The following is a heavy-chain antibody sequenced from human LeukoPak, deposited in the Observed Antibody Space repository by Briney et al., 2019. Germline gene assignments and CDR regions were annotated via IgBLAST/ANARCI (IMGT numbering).Heavy chain of an antibody. CDR3: AKPIVGILRGNFDY. CDR2: IRDSGGTT. V-gene: IGHV3-23*01. D-gene: IGHD1-26*01. Sequence: ETLSLTCTVSGGSISSSSHYWGWIRQPPGKGLEWVSGIRDSGGTTYYADSVKGRFTISRDNSKNTLYLQMNSLRADDTAVYYCAKPIVGILRGNFDYWGQGTLVTVSS. CDR1: GGSISSSSHY. J-gene: IGHJ4*02.